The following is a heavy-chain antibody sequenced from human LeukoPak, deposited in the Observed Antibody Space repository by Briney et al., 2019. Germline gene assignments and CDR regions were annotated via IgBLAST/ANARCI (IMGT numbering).Heavy chain of an antibody. J-gene: IGHJ5*02. V-gene: IGHV7-4-1*02. CDR3: ARGSLGYYYGSGSNNWFDP. CDR1: GYTFTSYA. CDR2: INTNTGNP. Sequence: GASVKVSCKASGYTFTSYAMNWVRQAPGQGLEWMGWINTNTGNPTYAQGFTGRFVFSLDTSVSTAYLQISSLKAEDTAVYYCARGSLGYYYGSGSNNWFDPWGQGTLVTVSS. D-gene: IGHD3-10*01.